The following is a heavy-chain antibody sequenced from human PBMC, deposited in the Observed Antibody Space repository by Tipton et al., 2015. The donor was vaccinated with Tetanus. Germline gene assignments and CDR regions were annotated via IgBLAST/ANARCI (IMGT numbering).Heavy chain of an antibody. CDR3: ARDRGEDWTNFYYMDV. CDR2: ISYDGSNK. Sequence: SLRLSCAASGFTFSSFAMQWVRQAPGKGLEWVAVISYDGSNKYYGDSVKGRFTISRDEAKNSLYLQMNSLRVGDTAVYYCARDRGEDWTNFYYMDVWGKGATVTVSS. D-gene: IGHD3/OR15-3a*01. CDR1: GFTFSSFA. V-gene: IGHV3-30-3*01. J-gene: IGHJ6*03.